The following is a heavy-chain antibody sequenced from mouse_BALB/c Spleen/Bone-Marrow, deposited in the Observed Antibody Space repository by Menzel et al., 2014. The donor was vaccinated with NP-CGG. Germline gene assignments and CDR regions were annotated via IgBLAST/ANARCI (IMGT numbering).Heavy chain of an antibody. CDR2: IHLSDSES. CDR3: TRYDLTTRAFAY. CDR1: GYSFTSYW. J-gene: IGHJ3*01. Sequence: QVQLKESGAELVRPGASVKLSCKASGYSFTSYWMNWVKQRPGRGLEWIGMIHLSDSESRLNQKFKDKATLTVDKSSSTAYMQLSSPTSEDSAVYYGTRYDLTTRAFAYWGQGTLVTVSA. D-gene: IGHD3-3*01. V-gene: IGHV1S82*01.